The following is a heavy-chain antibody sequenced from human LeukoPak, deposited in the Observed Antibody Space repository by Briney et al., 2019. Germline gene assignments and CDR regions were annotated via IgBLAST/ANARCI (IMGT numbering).Heavy chain of an antibody. Sequence: SETLSLTCPVSGGSISSYYWSWIRQPAGQGLEWIGRIYTSVSTNYNASLKSRVSMSVDTSKSQFSLKRSAVTAADTAVFYCARENSGSYREFDYWGQGTLVTVSS. CDR2: IYTSVST. V-gene: IGHV4-4*07. CDR1: GGSISSYY. J-gene: IGHJ4*02. CDR3: ARENSGSYREFDY. D-gene: IGHD1-26*01.